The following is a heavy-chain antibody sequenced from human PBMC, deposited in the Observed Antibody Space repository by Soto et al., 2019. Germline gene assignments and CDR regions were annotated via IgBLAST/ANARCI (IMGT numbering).Heavy chain of an antibody. J-gene: IGHJ5*02. V-gene: IGHV1-18*04. CDR1: GYTFTSYS. Sequence: QVQLVQSGAEVKKPGASVKVSCKTSGYTFTSYSITWVRQAPGQGLEWMGRISAYNANTHYAQNLQGRVTMTTDTSMSTSHMELRSLRSDDTAVYYCARIPYTWFDPWGQGTLVTVSS. CDR3: ARIPYTWFDP. CDR2: ISAYNANT.